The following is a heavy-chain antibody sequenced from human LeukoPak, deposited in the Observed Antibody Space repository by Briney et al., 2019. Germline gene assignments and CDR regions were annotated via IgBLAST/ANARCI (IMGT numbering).Heavy chain of an antibody. CDR1: GGTFSSYA. D-gene: IGHD6-13*01. J-gene: IGHJ4*02. V-gene: IGHV1-69*13. CDR3: ARDLGIAAAGNDY. Sequence: GASVKVSCKASGGTFSSYAISWVRQAPGQGLEWMGGIIPIFGTANYAQKFQGRVTITADESTSTAYMELSSLRPEDTAVYYCARDLGIAAAGNDYWGQGTLVTVSS. CDR2: IIPIFGTA.